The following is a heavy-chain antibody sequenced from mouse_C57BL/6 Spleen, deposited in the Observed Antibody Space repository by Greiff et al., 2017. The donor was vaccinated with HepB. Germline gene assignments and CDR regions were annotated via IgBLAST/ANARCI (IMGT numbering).Heavy chain of an antibody. J-gene: IGHJ2*01. V-gene: IGHV1-69*01. CDR2: IDPSDSYT. D-gene: IGHD2-14*01. Sequence: VQLQQPGAELVMPGASVKLSCKASGYTFTSYWMHWVKQRPGQGLEWIGEIDPSDSYTNYNQEFKGKSTLTVDKSSSTAYMQLSSLTSEDSAVYYCARRVPGHFDYWGQGTTLTVSS. CDR1: GYTFTSYW. CDR3: ARRVPGHFDY.